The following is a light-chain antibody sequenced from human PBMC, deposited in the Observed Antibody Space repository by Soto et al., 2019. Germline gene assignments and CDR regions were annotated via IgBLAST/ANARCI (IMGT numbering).Light chain of an antibody. V-gene: IGKV3-11*01. CDR2: DAS. Sequence: EIVLTQSPATLSLSPGERATLSCRASQSVSSYLAWYRQKPGQAPRLLIYDASNRATGIPARFSGSGSGTDFTLTISSLEPEDFAVYYCQQRSNWPPWTFGQGTKVAIK. CDR3: QQRSNWPPWT. CDR1: QSVSSY. J-gene: IGKJ1*01.